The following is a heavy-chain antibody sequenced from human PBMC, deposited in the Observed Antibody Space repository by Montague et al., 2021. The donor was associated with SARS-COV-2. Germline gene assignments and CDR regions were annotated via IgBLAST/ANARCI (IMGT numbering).Heavy chain of an antibody. J-gene: IGHJ4*02. D-gene: IGHD2-2*01. CDR3: AGHPLGYCSSTSCYDD. CDR2: IYYSGST. V-gene: IGHV4-39*01. Sequence: SETLSLTCTVSGGSISSSSYYWCWIRQPPGKVLGWVGSIYYSGSTYYTPSLKSRATISVDTSKNQFSQKLSSVTAADTAVYYGAGHPLGYCSSTSCYDDWGQGTLVTVSS. CDR1: GGSISSSSYY.